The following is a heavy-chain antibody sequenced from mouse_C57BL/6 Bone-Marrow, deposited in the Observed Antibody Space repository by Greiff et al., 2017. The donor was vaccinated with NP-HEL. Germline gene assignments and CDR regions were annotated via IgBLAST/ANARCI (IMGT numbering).Heavy chain of an antibody. V-gene: IGHV1-50*01. Sequence: VQLQQPGAELVKPGASVKLSCKASGYTFTSYWMQWVKQRPGQGLEWIGEIDPSDSYTNYNQKFKGKATLTVDTSSSTAYMQLSSLTSEDSAVYYCAREGQPWFAYWGQGTLVTVSA. CDR3: AREGQPWFAY. J-gene: IGHJ3*01. CDR1: GYTFTSYW. CDR2: IDPSDSYT.